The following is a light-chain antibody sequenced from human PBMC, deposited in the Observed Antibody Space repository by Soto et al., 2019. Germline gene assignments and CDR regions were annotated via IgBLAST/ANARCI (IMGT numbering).Light chain of an antibody. CDR2: AAS. CDR3: LQDYTYPLT. Sequence: AIRMTQSPSSLSASTGDRVTISCRASQGISSYLAWYQKKPGKAPKLLIYAASSLESGVPSRFSGSGSGTDFTLTISSLQPEDFATYYCLQDYTYPLTFGGGTKVDIK. J-gene: IGKJ4*01. CDR1: QGISSY. V-gene: IGKV1-8*01.